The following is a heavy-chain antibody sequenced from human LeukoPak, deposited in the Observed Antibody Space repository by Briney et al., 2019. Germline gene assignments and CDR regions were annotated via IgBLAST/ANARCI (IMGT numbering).Heavy chain of an antibody. CDR3: ASGRIYGGSSIGDY. D-gene: IGHD4-23*01. CDR2: INHSGST. CDR1: GGSFSGYY. J-gene: IGHJ4*02. V-gene: IGHV4-34*01. Sequence: KPSETLSLTCAVYGGSFSGYYWSWIRQPPGKGLEWIGEINHSGSTSYNPSLKSRLIMSVDTSKNQFSLKLSSVTAADTAVYYCASGRIYGGSSIGDYWGQGALVTVSS.